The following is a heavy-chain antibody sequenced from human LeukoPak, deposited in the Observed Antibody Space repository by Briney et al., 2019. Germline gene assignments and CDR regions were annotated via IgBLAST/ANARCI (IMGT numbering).Heavy chain of an antibody. D-gene: IGHD1-26*01. CDR3: AKSGASPLYHMDV. Sequence: GGSLRLSCAASGFTFSDYYMSWIRQAPGKGLEWVSYISSSGSTIYYADSVKGRFTISRDNAKNSLYLQMSSLRVDDTAIYYCAKSGASPLYHMDVWGKGATVTVSS. V-gene: IGHV3-11*01. CDR2: ISSSGSTI. CDR1: GFTFSDYY. J-gene: IGHJ6*03.